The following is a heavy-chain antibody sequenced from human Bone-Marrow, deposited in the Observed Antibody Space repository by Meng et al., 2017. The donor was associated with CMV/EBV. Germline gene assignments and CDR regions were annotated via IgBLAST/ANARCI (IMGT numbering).Heavy chain of an antibody. J-gene: IGHJ4*02. CDR2: IIPIFGTA. CDR3: ARGESYCGGDCYWVN. CDR1: GGTFSSYA. Sequence: SGGTFSSYAIGWVRQAPGQGLEWMGGIIPIFGTANYAQKYQGRVTITTDESTSTAYMELSSLRSEDTAVYYCARGESYCGGDCYWVNWGQGTLVTVSS. V-gene: IGHV1-69*05. D-gene: IGHD2-21*01.